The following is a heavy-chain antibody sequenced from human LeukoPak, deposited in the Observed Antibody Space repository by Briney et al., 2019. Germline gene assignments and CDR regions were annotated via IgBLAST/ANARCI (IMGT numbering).Heavy chain of an antibody. V-gene: IGHV3-23*01. CDR2: ISGSGGST. Sequence: PGGSLRLSCAASGFTFSSYAMSWVRQAPGKGLEWVSGISGSGGSTYYADSVKGRFTISRDNSRNTLYLQMNSPRAEDTAVYYCAILPGYSSGCYEVNYWGQGTLVTVS. J-gene: IGHJ4*02. CDR3: AILPGYSSGCYEVNY. CDR1: GFTFSSYA. D-gene: IGHD6-25*01.